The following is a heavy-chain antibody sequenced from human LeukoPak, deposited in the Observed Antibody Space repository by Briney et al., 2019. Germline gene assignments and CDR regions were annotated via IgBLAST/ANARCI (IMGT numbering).Heavy chain of an antibody. CDR3: ASLLGWQQLAPDAFDI. CDR1: GFTFSDYY. J-gene: IGHJ3*02. CDR2: ISSSGSTI. Sequence: PGGTLRLSCAASGFTFSDYYMSWIRQAPGKGLEWVSYISSSGSTIYYADSVKGRFTISRDNAKNSLYLQMNSLRAEDTVVYYCASLLGWQQLAPDAFDIWGQGTMVTVSS. D-gene: IGHD6-13*01. V-gene: IGHV3-11*04.